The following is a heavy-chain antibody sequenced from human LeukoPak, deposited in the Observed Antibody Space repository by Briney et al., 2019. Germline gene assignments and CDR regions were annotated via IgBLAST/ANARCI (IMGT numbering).Heavy chain of an antibody. Sequence: GGSLRLSCAASGFTFSSYEMNWVRQAPGKGLEWVSAISGSGGSTYYADSVKGRFTISRDNSKNTLFLQMSSLRAEDTAVYYCAKRRGLELLYYYYMDVWGKGTTVTVSS. CDR2: ISGSGGST. CDR1: GFTFSSYE. D-gene: IGHD1-7*01. J-gene: IGHJ6*03. V-gene: IGHV3-23*01. CDR3: AKRRGLELLYYYYMDV.